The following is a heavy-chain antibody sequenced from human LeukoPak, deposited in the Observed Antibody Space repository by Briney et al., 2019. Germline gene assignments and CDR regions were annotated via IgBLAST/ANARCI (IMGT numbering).Heavy chain of an antibody. Sequence: GASVKVSCKASGYTFTSYGISWVRQAPGQGLEGMGWISAYNGNTNYAQKLQGRVTITTDTSTSTAYIELRSLRSHYTAVYYCARELTTSSSSLYWFDPWGQGTLATVSS. CDR1: GYTFTSYG. CDR2: ISAYNGNT. V-gene: IGHV1-18*01. CDR3: ARELTTSSSSLYWFDP. D-gene: IGHD6-13*01. J-gene: IGHJ5*02.